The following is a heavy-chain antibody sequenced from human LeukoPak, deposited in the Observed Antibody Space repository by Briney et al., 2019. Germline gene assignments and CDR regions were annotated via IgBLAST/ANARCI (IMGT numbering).Heavy chain of an antibody. CDR2: IKTKSEGGTT. Sequence: PGGSLRLSCAASGFTVSNAWMIWVRQAPGKGLEWVGRIKTKSEGGTTDRAAPVKGRFTISRDDSKNTLYLQMNSLKSEDTGVYYCTTEVGATAKGWGQGTLVTVSS. CDR3: TTEVGATAKG. V-gene: IGHV3-15*01. J-gene: IGHJ4*02. D-gene: IGHD1-26*01. CDR1: GFTVSNAW.